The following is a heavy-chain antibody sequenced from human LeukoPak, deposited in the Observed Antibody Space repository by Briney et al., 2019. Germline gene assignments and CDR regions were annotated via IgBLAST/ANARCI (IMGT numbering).Heavy chain of an antibody. CDR1: GFTFSSYA. CDR2: ISGSGGST. V-gene: IGHV3-23*01. CDR3: AKDRDIVVVVNWFDP. D-gene: IGHD2-15*01. J-gene: IGHJ5*02. Sequence: HPGGSLRLSCAASGFTFSSYAMSWVRQAPGKGLEWVSAISGSGGSTYYADSVKGRFTISRDNSKNTLYLQMNSLRAEDTAVYYCAKDRDIVVVVNWFDPWVQGTLVTVSS.